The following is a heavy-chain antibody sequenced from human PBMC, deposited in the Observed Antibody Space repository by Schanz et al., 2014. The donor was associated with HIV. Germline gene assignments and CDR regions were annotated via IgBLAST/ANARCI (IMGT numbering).Heavy chain of an antibody. J-gene: IGHJ4*02. CDR2: FDPEDGKT. D-gene: IGHD3-22*01. CDR3: TIDKTNFDSSGYYYIE. V-gene: IGHV1-24*01. CDR1: GYTFISYD. Sequence: QVQLVQSGAEVKKPGASVKVSCKASGYTFISYDINWVRQAPGKGLEWMGGFDPEDGKTIYAQRFQGRVTMTEDTATDTAYMELSSLRPEDTAVYYCTIDKTNFDSSGYYYIEWGQGTLVTVSS.